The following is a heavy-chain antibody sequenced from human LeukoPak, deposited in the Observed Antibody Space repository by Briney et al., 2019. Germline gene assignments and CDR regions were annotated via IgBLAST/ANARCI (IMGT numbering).Heavy chain of an antibody. CDR3: ARADYDSRSYYFDY. CDR2: ISSSTYI. Sequence: GGSLRLSCAASGFTFSSYSMNWVRQAPGTGREWVSSISSSTYIYYADSVKGRFTISRDNAKNSLYLQMNSLRAEDTAVYYCARADYDSRSYYFDYWSQGTLVAVSS. J-gene: IGHJ4*02. V-gene: IGHV3-21*01. D-gene: IGHD3-22*01. CDR1: GFTFSSYS.